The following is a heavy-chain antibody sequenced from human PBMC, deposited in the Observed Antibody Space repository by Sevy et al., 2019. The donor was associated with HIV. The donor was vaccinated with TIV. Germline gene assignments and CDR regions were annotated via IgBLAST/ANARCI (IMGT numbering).Heavy chain of an antibody. Sequence: GGSLRLSCAVSGFSFDSYGMTWVRQAPGKGLEWVSAISGSGTRTYYADSVKGRFIISRDNSKNTLELQMNSLRAEDTGIYYCAKGGGGHYDPDEIAYYFYYYNMDVWGKGTTVTVSS. CDR2: ISGSGTRT. CDR1: GFSFDSYG. V-gene: IGHV3-23*01. CDR3: AKGGGGHYDPDEIAYYFYYYNMDV. J-gene: IGHJ6*03. D-gene: IGHD3-22*01.